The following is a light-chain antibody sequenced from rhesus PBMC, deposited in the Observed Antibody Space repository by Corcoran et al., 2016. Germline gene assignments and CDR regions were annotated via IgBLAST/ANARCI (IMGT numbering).Light chain of an antibody. CDR3: QQYYSSPYS. CDR1: QSLLYSSNNKNY. V-gene: IGKV4-1*01. CDR2: VAS. J-gene: IGKJ2*01. Sequence: DIVMTQSPDSLAVSLGERVTINCKSSQSLLYSSNNKNYLAWYQQKPGHAPKLLIYVASTRESGVPKRFSGSGSGTDFTLTISGLQAEDVAVYYCQQYYSSPYSFGQGTKVEIK.